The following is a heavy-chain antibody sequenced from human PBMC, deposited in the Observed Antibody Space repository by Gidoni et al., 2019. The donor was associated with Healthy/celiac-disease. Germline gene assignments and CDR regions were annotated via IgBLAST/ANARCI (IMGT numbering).Heavy chain of an antibody. CDR2: IDTSGST. CDR1: PASISSSS. J-gene: IGHJ5*02. D-gene: IGHD4-4*01. CDR3: ARDGYLMTTVVENWFDP. V-gene: IGHV4-4*07. Sequence: QVQLQESGPGLVKPSETLSLAQDFLPASISSSSWSWIRQPAGKGLEWIRRIDTSGSTNYNPSLKSRVTMSVDTSKNQFSLKLSSVTAADTAVYYCARDGYLMTTVVENWFDPWGQGTLVTVSS.